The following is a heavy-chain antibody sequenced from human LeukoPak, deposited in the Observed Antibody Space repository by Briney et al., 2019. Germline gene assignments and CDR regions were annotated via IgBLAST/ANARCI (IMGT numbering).Heavy chain of an antibody. CDR2: INSYSGGT. CDR1: GYTFIGYY. J-gene: IGHJ4*02. D-gene: IGHD3-3*01. V-gene: IGHV1-2*02. CDR3: ASSRFLERLYLFDY. Sequence: GASVKVSCKASGYTFIGYYIHWVRQAPGQGLEWLGWINSYSGGTNYAQKFQGRFTMTGDTSINTAYMELSRLKSDDTAVYYCASSRFLERLYLFDYWGQGTLVTVSS.